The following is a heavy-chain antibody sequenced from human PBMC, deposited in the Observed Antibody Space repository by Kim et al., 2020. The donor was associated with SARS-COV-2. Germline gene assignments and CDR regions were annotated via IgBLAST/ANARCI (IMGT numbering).Heavy chain of an antibody. CDR1: GGTFSSYA. CDR2: IIPILGIA. Sequence: SVKVSCKASGGTFSSYAISWVRQAPGQGLEWMGRIIPILGIANYAQKFQGRVTITADKSTSTAYMELSSLRSEDTAVYYCARVQFAYSSSWGQDYYGMDVWGQGTTVTVSS. J-gene: IGHJ6*02. D-gene: IGHD6-13*01. CDR3: ARVQFAYSSSWGQDYYGMDV. V-gene: IGHV1-69*04.